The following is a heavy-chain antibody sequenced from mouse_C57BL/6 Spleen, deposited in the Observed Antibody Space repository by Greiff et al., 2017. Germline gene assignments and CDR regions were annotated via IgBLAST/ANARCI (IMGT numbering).Heavy chain of an antibody. J-gene: IGHJ2*01. Sequence: EVQLVESGPELVKPGASVKIPCKASGYTFTDYNMDWVKQSHGKSLEWIGDINPNNGGTIYNQKFKGKATLTVDKSSSTAYMELRSLTSEDTAVYYCARQTHDGYYRYYFDYWGQGTTLTVSS. CDR3: ARQTHDGYYRYYFDY. V-gene: IGHV1-18*01. D-gene: IGHD2-3*01. CDR1: GYTFTDYN. CDR2: INPNNGGT.